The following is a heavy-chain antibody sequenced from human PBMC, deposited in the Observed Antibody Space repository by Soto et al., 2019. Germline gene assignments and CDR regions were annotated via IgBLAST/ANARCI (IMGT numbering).Heavy chain of an antibody. CDR2: ISYDGSNK. V-gene: IGHV3-30-3*01. CDR1: GFTFSSYA. CDR3: ARAVELAVAGTKRTGFDY. Sequence: GGSLRLSCAASGFTFSSYAMHWVRHAPGKGLEWVAVISYDGSNKYYADSVKGRFTISRDNSKNTLYLQMNSLRAEDTAVYYCARAVELAVAGTKRTGFDYWGQGTLVTVSS. J-gene: IGHJ4*02. D-gene: IGHD6-19*01.